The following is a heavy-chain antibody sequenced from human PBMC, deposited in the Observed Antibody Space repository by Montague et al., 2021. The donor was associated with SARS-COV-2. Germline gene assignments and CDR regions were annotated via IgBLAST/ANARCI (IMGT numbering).Heavy chain of an antibody. CDR3: ARHLAISGPAAVSDY. D-gene: IGHD2-2*01. CDR1: GDSISSGYFY. Sequence: SETLSLTCTVSGDSISSGYFYWGWIRQPPGKGLEWVGTIHYSEITYYNPSLKNRVTISVDTSRNQFSLKLSSVTAADTAIYYCARHLAISGPAAVSDYWGQGTLVTASS. V-gene: IGHV4-39*01. CDR2: IHYSEIT. J-gene: IGHJ4*02.